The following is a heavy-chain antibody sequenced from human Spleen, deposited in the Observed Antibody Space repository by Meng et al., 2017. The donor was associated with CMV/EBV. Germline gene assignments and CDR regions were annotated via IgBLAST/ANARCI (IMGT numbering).Heavy chain of an antibody. V-gene: IGHV5-51*01. D-gene: IGHD6-13*01. CDR2: IYPGDSDT. Sequence: GESLKISCKASGYRFTRYWIGWVRQMPGKGLECMGIIYPGDSDTRYSPSFQGQVTISADKSISTAYLQWSSLKASDTAMYYCARQSHIAAAGDYWGQGTLVTVSS. J-gene: IGHJ4*02. CDR1: GYRFTRYW. CDR3: ARQSHIAAAGDY.